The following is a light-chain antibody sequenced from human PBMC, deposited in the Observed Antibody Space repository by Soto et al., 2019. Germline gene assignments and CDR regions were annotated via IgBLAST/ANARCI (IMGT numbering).Light chain of an antibody. V-gene: IGLV2-14*01. CDR3: CSYAYSILWL. CDR2: EVS. J-gene: IGLJ3*02. CDR1: SSDVGAYNY. Sequence: QSALTQPASVSGSPGQSITISCTGTSSDVGAYNYVSWYQHRPGKAPKLMIYEVSNRPSGVSHRFSGSKSGNTASLTISGLQAEDEADYYCCSYAYSILWLFGGGTQLTVL.